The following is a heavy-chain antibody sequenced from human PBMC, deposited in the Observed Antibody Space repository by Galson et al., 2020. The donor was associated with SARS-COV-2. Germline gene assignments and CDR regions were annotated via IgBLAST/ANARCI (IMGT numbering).Heavy chain of an antibody. CDR1: GFTFSSYG. CDR2: ILYDGSNK. V-gene: IGHV3-33*01. D-gene: IGHD4-17*01. J-gene: IGHJ4*02. Sequence: SLNTSCAASGFTFSSYGMHLVHQAPDNGMEWVAVILYDGSNKYYADSVKGRFTITRNNSKTTLYLQMNSLRAEDTAVYYCASELPTGFDYWGQGTLVTVSS. CDR3: ASELPTGFDY.